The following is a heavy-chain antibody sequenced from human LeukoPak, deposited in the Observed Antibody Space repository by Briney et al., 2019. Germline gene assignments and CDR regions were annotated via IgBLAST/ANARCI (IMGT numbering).Heavy chain of an antibody. CDR3: ALGGWNDPPDY. Sequence: SVKVSCKASGYTFTSYDINWVRQAPGQGLEWMGGIIPIFGTANYAQKFQGRVTITADESTSTAYMELSSLRSEDTAVYYCALGGWNDPPDYWGQGTLVTVSS. J-gene: IGHJ4*02. CDR2: IIPIFGTA. CDR1: GYTFTSYD. V-gene: IGHV1-69*13. D-gene: IGHD1-1*01.